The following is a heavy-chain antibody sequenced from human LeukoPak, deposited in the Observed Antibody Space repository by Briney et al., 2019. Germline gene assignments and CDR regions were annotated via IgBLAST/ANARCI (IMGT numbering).Heavy chain of an antibody. J-gene: IGHJ4*02. D-gene: IGHD3-10*01. CDR3: TGNYYGSGSYADFDY. V-gene: IGHV3-73*01. CDR2: IRSTANGYAT. Sequence: GGSLRLSCVASGFTFSGSALHWVRQASGKGLEWVGRIRSTANGYATAYAASVKGRFTISRDDSKNTAYLQMDSLETEDTAVYYCTGNYYGSGSYADFDYWGQGTLVTVSS. CDR1: GFTFSGSA.